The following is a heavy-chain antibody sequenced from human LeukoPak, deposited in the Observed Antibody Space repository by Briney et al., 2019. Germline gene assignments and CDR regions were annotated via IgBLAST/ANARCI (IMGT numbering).Heavy chain of an antibody. CDR1: GGSFSGYY. CDR2: INHSGST. Sequence: SETLSLTCAVYGGSFSGYYWSWIRRPPGKGLEWIGEINHSGSTNYNPSLKSRVTISVDTSKNQFPLKLSSVTAADTAVYYCARGITSDYWGQGTLVTVSS. V-gene: IGHV4-34*01. D-gene: IGHD3-10*01. J-gene: IGHJ4*02. CDR3: ARGITSDY.